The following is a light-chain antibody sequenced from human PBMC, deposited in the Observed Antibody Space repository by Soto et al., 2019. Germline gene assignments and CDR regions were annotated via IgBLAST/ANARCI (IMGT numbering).Light chain of an antibody. Sequence: QSVLTRPPSASGSLGQSVTISCTGTSSDVGGYNYVSWYQQHPGKAPKLMIYEVTKRPSGVPDRFSGSKSGNTASLTVSGLQAEDEADYYCSSYAGSNRVFGTGTKVTVL. J-gene: IGLJ1*01. CDR2: EVT. CDR1: SSDVGGYNY. V-gene: IGLV2-8*01. CDR3: SSYAGSNRV.